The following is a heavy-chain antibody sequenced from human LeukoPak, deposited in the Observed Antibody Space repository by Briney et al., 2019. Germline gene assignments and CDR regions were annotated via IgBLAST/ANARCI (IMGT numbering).Heavy chain of an antibody. V-gene: IGHV4-4*07. Sequence: SETLSLTCTVSGGSISGYYWSWIRQPAGKGLEWIGRIYSSGSTNYNPSLKSRVTISVDTSKNQFSLKLSSVTAADTAVYYCARAEGTTAAYYYGMDVWGQGTTVTVSS. CDR1: GGSISGYY. CDR3: ARAEGTTAAYYYGMDV. J-gene: IGHJ6*02. CDR2: IYSSGST. D-gene: IGHD1-1*01.